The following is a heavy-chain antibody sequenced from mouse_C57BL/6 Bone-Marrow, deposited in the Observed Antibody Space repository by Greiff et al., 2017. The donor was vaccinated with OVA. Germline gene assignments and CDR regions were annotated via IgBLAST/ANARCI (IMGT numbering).Heavy chain of an antibody. D-gene: IGHD2-4*01. V-gene: IGHV2-5*01. CDR1: GFSLTSYG. CDR3: AKKAGVYDYGNYYAMDY. CDR2: IWSGGST. J-gene: IGHJ4*01. Sequence: QVQLQQSGPGLVQPSQSLSITCTVSGFSLTSYGVHWVRQSPGKGLEWLGVIWSGGSTDYNAAFMSSLSITNDNTNCQVFFKMNSLQADDTAICYCAKKAGVYDYGNYYAMDYWGQGTSVTVSS.